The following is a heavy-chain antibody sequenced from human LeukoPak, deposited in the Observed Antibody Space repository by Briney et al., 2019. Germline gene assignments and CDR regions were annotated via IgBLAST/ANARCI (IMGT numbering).Heavy chain of an antibody. CDR1: GYTFTSYY. CDR2: INPSGDST. CDR3: AKDVYPGVY. J-gene: IGHJ4*02. Sequence: ASVKASCKLSGYTFTSYYMHWVRQPPGQGLGWMGIINPSGDSTSDAQTFQGRITMTRDPSTSTVYMELSSLRSEDTTVYYCAKDVYPGVYWGQGTLVTVSS. D-gene: IGHD3-10*01. V-gene: IGHV1-46*01.